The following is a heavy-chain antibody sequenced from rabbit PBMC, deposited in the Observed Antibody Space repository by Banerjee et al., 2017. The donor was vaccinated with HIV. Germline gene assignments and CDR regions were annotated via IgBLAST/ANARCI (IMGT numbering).Heavy chain of an antibody. J-gene: IGHJ4*01. D-gene: IGHD2-1*01. CDR3: ARGSATMTMVITGYYLAL. Sequence: QSLEESGGDLVKPGASLTLTCTASGFSFSSNYYMCWVRQAPGKGLECIACIYGGSSGSTYYASWARGRFTISRTSSTTVTLQMTSLTAADTATYFCARGSATMTMVITGYYLALWGPGTLVTVS. CDR2: IYGGSSGST. CDR1: GFSFSSNYY. V-gene: IGHV1S40*01.